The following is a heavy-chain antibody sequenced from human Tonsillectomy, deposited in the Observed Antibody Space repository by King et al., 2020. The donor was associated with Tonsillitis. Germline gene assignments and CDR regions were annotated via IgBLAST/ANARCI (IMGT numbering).Heavy chain of an antibody. D-gene: IGHD2/OR15-2a*01. V-gene: IGHV4-39*01. J-gene: IGHJ5*02. Sequence: PLQESGPGLVKPSETLSLTCTVSGGSISSSSYYWGWIRQPPGKGLEWIGSIYYSGSAFYNPSLESRVTISVDTSKNQFSLKLSSVTAADTAVFYCARRSDFDYFFDPWGQGTLVTVSS. CDR1: GGSISSSSYY. CDR3: ARRSDFDYFFDP. CDR2: IYYSGSA.